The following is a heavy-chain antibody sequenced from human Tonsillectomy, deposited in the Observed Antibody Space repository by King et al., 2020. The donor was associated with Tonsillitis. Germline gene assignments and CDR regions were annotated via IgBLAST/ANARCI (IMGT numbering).Heavy chain of an antibody. D-gene: IGHD5-18*01. V-gene: IGHV3-30*18. CDR1: GFTFSSYG. Sequence: VQLVESGGGVVQPGRSLRLSCAASGFTFSSYGMHWVRQAPGKGLEWVAVISYDGSNKYYADSVKGRFTISRDNSKNTLYLQMNSLRAEDTAVYYCAKGVFLQLWLDYLDYWGQGTLVTVSS. J-gene: IGHJ4*02. CDR3: AKGVFLQLWLDYLDY. CDR2: ISYDGSNK.